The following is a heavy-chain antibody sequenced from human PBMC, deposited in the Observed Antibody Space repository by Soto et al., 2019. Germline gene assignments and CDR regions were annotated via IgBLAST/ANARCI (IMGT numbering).Heavy chain of an antibody. CDR3: ANGRPPPLSTEDYGGGKGWFDP. CDR1: GFTFSSYA. J-gene: IGHJ5*02. CDR2: ISGSGGST. Sequence: EVQLLESGGGLVQPGGSLRLSCAASGFTFSSYAMSWVRQAPGKGLEWVSAISGSGGSTYYVDSVKGRFTISRDNSKNTLYLQMNSLRAEDTAVYYCANGRPPPLSTEDYGGGKGWFDPWGQGTLVTVSS. D-gene: IGHD4-17*01. V-gene: IGHV3-23*01.